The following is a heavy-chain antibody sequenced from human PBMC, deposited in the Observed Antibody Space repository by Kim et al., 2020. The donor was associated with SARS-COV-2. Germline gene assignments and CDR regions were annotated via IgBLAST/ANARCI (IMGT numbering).Heavy chain of an antibody. D-gene: IGHD2-15*01. Sequence: SETLSLTCTVSGDSISNNYWSWIRQPAGKGLEWIGRIYNSGSTNYNPSLKSRVTMSVDTSKNQFSLKLTSIIAADTAVYYCARRETGGNYFYYCGQGTLV. V-gene: IGHV4-4*07. J-gene: IGHJ4*02. CDR1: GDSISNNY. CDR3: ARRETGGNYFYY. CDR2: IYNSGST.